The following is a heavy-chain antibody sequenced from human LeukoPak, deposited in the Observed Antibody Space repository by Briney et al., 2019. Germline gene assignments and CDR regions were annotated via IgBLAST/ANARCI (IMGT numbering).Heavy chain of an antibody. D-gene: IGHD2-21*01. V-gene: IGHV5-51*01. CDR2: IYPGDSNT. Sequence: GESLKISCKAFGYSFTSYWIAWVRQMPGKGLEWMGIIYPGDSNTRYSPSFQGQVTISADKSISTAYMQWSSLKASDTAMYYCARPIREFHDAFDIWGQGTMVTVSS. CDR3: ARPIREFHDAFDI. J-gene: IGHJ3*02. CDR1: GYSFTSYW.